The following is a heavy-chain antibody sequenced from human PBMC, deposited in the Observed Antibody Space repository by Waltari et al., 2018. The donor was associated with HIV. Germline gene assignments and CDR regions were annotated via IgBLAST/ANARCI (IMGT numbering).Heavy chain of an antibody. D-gene: IGHD1-26*01. J-gene: IGHJ3*02. V-gene: IGHV3-9*01. CDR1: GFTFDDYA. Sequence: EVQLVESGGGLVQPGRSLRLSCAASGFTFDDYAMHWVRQAPGKGLEWVSGISWNSGSIGYADSVKGRFTISRDNAKNSLYLQMNSLRAEDTALYYCAKDPGSGSYGGGAFDIWGQGTMVTVSS. CDR2: ISWNSGSI. CDR3: AKDPGSGSYGGGAFDI.